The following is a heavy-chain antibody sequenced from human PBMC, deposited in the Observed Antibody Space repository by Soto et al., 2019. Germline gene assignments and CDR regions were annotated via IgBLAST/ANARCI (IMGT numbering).Heavy chain of an antibody. V-gene: IGHV1-24*01. CDR2: FDPEDGET. CDR3: ATVGDDYGDGVAGWFDP. Sequence: ASVKVSCKVSGYTLTELSMHWVRQAPGKGLEWMGGFDPEDGETIYAQKFQGRVTMTEDTSTDTAYMELSSLRSEDTAVYYCATVGDDYGDGVAGWFDPWGQGTLVTVSS. D-gene: IGHD4-17*01. J-gene: IGHJ5*02. CDR1: GYTLTELS.